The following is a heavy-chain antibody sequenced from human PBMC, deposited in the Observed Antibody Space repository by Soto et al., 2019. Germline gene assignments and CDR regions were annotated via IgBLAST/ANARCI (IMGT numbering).Heavy chain of an antibody. V-gene: IGHV1-3*04. CDR2: LNIGNGNT. Sequence: QVQLVQSGAEVKKSGASVKVSCTISGYTFTSYAIHCVRQARGQGLEWLGWLNIGNGNTQCPPKLHNRVTYTRGTSGGTAELELTSLRSGDTAVYSCAREPLCGGRCHVLWFGPWGQGTLVTVSS. J-gene: IGHJ5*02. CDR1: GYTFTSYA. D-gene: IGHD2-15*01. CDR3: AREPLCGGRCHVLWFGP.